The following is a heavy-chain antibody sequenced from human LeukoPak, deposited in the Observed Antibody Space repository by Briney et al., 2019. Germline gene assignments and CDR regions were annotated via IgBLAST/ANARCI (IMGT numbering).Heavy chain of an antibody. D-gene: IGHD3-22*01. CDR3: AREANYYDSSGYPIFDY. J-gene: IGHJ4*02. CDR1: GYTFTSDG. V-gene: IGHV1-18*01. CDR2: ISAYNGNT. Sequence: ASVKVSCKASGYTFTSDGISWVRQAPGQGLEWMGWISAYNGNTNYAQKLQGRVTMTTDTSTSTAYMELRSLRSDDTAVYYCAREANYYDSSGYPIFDYWGQGTLVTVSS.